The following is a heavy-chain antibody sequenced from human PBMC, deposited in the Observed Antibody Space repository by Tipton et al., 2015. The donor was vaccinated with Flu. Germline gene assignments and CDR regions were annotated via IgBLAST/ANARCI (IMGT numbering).Heavy chain of an antibody. Sequence: TLSLTRTVSGGSASSGSYYWSWIRQPAGKGLEWIGRIYTTGSTKYNPSLKSRVTISLDTSKNRFSLNLSSVTAADTAVYYCAREGPYSSAWYGLDAFDIWGQGTMVTVSS. CDR1: GGSASSGSYY. D-gene: IGHD6-19*01. CDR2: IYTTGST. J-gene: IGHJ3*02. CDR3: AREGPYSSAWYGLDAFDI. V-gene: IGHV4-61*02.